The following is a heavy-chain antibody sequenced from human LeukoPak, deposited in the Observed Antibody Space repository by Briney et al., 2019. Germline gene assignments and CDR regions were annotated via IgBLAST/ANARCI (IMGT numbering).Heavy chain of an antibody. CDR1: GFTFSSYA. V-gene: IGHV3-23*01. Sequence: PRGSLRLSCAASGFTFSSYAMSWVRQAPGKGLEWVSAISGSGGSTYYADSVKGRFTISRDNSKNTLYLQMNSLRAEDTAVYYCASCHTGYMDVWGKGTTVTVSS. D-gene: IGHD2-2*01. CDR2: ISGSGGST. CDR3: ASCHTGYMDV. J-gene: IGHJ6*03.